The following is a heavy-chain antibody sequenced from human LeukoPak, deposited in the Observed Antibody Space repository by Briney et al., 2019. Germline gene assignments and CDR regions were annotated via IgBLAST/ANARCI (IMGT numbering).Heavy chain of an antibody. Sequence: GGSLRLSCAASGFTFSTYWMTWVRQAPGRGLEWVANIKTDGSQTYYLDSVKGRFTISRDNAKNFLSLQLGSLRADDTGVYYCSRASMGGRDYHLDSWGQGTLVTVSS. CDR3: SRASMGGRDYHLDS. J-gene: IGHJ4*02. V-gene: IGHV3-7*01. CDR2: IKTDGSQT. D-gene: IGHD2/OR15-2a*01. CDR1: GFTFSTYW.